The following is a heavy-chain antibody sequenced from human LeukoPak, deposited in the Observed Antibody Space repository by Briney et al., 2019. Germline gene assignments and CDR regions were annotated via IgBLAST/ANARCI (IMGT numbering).Heavy chain of an antibody. CDR2: IRSKAYGGTT. CDR3: TRSIVWFGEENWFDP. J-gene: IGHJ5*02. D-gene: IGHD3-10*01. CDR1: GFTFGDYA. V-gene: IGHV3-49*04. Sequence: PGGSLRLSCTASGFTFGDYAMSWVRQAPGKGLEWVGFIRSKAYGGTTEYAASVKGRFTISRDDSKSIAYLQMNSLKTEDTAVYYCTRSIVWFGEENWFDPWGQGTLVTVSS.